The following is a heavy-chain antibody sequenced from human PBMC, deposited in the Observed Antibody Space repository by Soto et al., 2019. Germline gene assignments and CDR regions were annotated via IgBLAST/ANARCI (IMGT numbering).Heavy chain of an antibody. CDR3: ARSYSVTFYGYDI. J-gene: IGHJ4*02. Sequence: PSETLSLTCTVSGGSVSSFHWSWIRQSPGKGLEWIGYVFYTGNTKYNPALKRRVTISVDTSKKQFSLKLSSVSAADTGLYYCARSYSVTFYGYDIWGQGILVTVSS. CDR2: VFYTGNT. CDR1: GGSVSSFH. V-gene: IGHV4-59*02. D-gene: IGHD1-26*01.